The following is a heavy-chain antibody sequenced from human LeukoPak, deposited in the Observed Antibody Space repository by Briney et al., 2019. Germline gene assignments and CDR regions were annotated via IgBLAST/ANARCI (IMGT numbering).Heavy chain of an antibody. CDR3: ARGYSYGYSGNYFDY. V-gene: IGHV4-59*01. CDR1: GGSISSYY. CDR2: IYYSGST. J-gene: IGHJ4*02. Sequence: SETLSLTCTVSGGSISSYYWSWIRQPPGKGLEWIGYIYYSGSTNYNPSLKSQVTISVDTSKNQFSLKLSSVTAADTAVYYCARGYSYGYSGNYFDYWGQGTLVTVSS. D-gene: IGHD5-18*01.